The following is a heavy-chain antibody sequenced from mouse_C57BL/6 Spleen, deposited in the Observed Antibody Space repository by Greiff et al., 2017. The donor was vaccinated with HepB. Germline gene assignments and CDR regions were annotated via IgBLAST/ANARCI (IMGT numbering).Heavy chain of an antibody. CDR2: ISYDGSN. D-gene: IGHD1-1*01. J-gene: IGHJ2*01. CDR3: ARGTYYGSFFDY. V-gene: IGHV3-6*01. Sequence: EVQLVESGPGLVKPSQSLSLTCSVTGYSITSGYYWNWIRQFPGNKLEWMGYISYDGSNNYNPSLKNRISITRDTSKNQFFLKLNSVTTEDTATYYCARGTYYGSFFDYWGQGTTLTVSS. CDR1: GYSITSGYY.